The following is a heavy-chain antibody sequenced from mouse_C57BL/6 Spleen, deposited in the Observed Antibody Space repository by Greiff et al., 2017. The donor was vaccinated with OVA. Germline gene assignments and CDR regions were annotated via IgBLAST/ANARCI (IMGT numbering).Heavy chain of an antibody. J-gene: IGHJ4*01. D-gene: IGHD1-1*01. V-gene: IGHV1-39*01. Sequence: LVESGPELVKPGASVKISCKASGYSFTDYNMNWVKQSNGKSLEWIGVINPNYGTTSYNQKFKGKATLTVDQSSSTAYMQLNSLTSEDSAVYYCAREAITTVVATGDYYAMDYWGQGTSVTVSS. CDR3: AREAITTVVATGDYYAMDY. CDR2: INPNYGTT. CDR1: GYSFTDYN.